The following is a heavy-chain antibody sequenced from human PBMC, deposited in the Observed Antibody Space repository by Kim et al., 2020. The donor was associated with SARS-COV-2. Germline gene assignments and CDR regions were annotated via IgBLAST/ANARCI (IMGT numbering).Heavy chain of an antibody. J-gene: IGHJ6*02. V-gene: IGHV4-61*02. CDR1: GGSISSGSYY. CDR2: IYTSGST. D-gene: IGHD5-18*01. Sequence: SETLSLTCTVSGGSISSGSYYWSWIRQPAGKGLEWIGRIYTSGSTNYNPSLKRRVTVTVDTSKTQFSLKLSSVTAADTAVYYGAGTDTAMVLGYYYYGMDVWGQGTTVTVSS. CDR3: AGTDTAMVLGYYYYGMDV.